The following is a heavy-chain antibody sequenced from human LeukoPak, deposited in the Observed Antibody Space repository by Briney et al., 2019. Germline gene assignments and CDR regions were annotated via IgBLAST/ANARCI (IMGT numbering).Heavy chain of an antibody. CDR2: ISSTSTYI. CDR3: ARGGGNFDY. CDR1: EFTFSSYT. D-gene: IGHD2-15*01. Sequence: GGSLRLSCAASEFTFSSYTINWVRQAPGKGLEWVSSISSTSTYISYADSVKGRFTNSRDNAKNSLYLQMNSLRAEDTAVYYCARGGGNFDYWGQGTLVTVSS. J-gene: IGHJ4*02. V-gene: IGHV3-21*01.